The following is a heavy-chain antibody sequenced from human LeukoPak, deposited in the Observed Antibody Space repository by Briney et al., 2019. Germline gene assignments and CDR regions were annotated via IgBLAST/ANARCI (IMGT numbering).Heavy chain of an antibody. Sequence: GGSLRLSCAAYGFTFSSYAMSWVRQAPGKGLEWVSAISGSGGSTYYADSVKGRFTISRDNSKNTLYLQMNSLRAEDTAVYYCAKKAYSYYYDSSGYYPDYWGQGTLVTVSS. J-gene: IGHJ4*02. CDR2: ISGSGGST. D-gene: IGHD3-22*01. V-gene: IGHV3-23*01. CDR3: AKKAYSYYYDSSGYYPDY. CDR1: GFTFSSYA.